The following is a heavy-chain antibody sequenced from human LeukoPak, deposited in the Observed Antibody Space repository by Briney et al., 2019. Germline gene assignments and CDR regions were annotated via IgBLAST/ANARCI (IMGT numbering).Heavy chain of an antibody. Sequence: SETLSLSCTVSGVSLSSHYWSCIRQAPGKGLECIGYIYISGATNYNPSLRSRVTLSLDPSRNQYSLRLTSVTAAETAVYYCGRRARVFDSWGPGILVNVSS. D-gene: IGHD3-10*01. CDR2: IYISGAT. J-gene: IGHJ4*02. CDR1: GVSLSSHY. CDR3: GRRARVFDS. V-gene: IGHV4-4*09.